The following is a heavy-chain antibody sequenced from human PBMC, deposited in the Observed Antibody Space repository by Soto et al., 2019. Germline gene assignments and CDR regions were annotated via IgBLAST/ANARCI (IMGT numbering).Heavy chain of an antibody. D-gene: IGHD3-10*01. CDR3: ARDTRPSYYGSGSYVVDY. CDR2: IWYDGSNK. CDR1: GFTFSTYG. V-gene: IGHV3-33*01. Sequence: QVQLVESGGGVVQPGRSLRLSCAASGFTFSTYGMHWVRQAPGKGLEWVALIWYDGSNKYYRDSVKGRFSISRDNCKNTLQLQMNSLRAEDTAVYYCARDTRPSYYGSGSYVVDYWGQGTLVTVSS. J-gene: IGHJ4*02.